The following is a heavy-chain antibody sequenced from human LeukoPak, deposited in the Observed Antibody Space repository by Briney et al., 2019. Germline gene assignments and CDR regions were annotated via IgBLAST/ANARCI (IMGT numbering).Heavy chain of an antibody. CDR1: GFSLGTSGMR. J-gene: IGHJ6*04. D-gene: IGHD3-9*01. CDR2: IDWDDDK. Sequence: SGPALVKPPQTLTLTCTFSGFSLGTSGMRVRWIRQPPGKALEWLTRIDWDDDKLYTTSLKTRLTISKDTSKNQVVLTMTNMDPVDTATYYCARIYSDRGMDVWGKGTTVTVSS. V-gene: IGHV2-70*04. CDR3: ARIYSDRGMDV.